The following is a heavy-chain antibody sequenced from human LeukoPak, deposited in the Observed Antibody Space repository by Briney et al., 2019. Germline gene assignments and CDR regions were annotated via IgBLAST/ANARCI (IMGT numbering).Heavy chain of an antibody. CDR2: ISRGGDMT. V-gene: IGHV3-23*01. CDR3: AIIGGLRNWYFDI. Sequence: GGFLRLSSPASAFALGQTALGWVRQTPGTGLEWVSSISRGGDMTFYADSVRGRFTVSRDNSINTLYLQMNSLRAENTAVCFCAIIGGLRNWYFDIWGRGTLVTVSS. CDR1: AFALGQTA. J-gene: IGHJ2*01. D-gene: IGHD5-12*01.